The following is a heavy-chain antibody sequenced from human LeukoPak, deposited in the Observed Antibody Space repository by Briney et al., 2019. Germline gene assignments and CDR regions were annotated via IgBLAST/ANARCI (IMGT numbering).Heavy chain of an antibody. CDR2: INHSGST. CDR3: ARTGYYYGSGSYYIPAKPFDY. Sequence: SETLSLTCAVYGGSFSGYYWSWIRQPPGKGLEWIGEINHSGSTNYNPSLKSRVTISVDTSKNQFSLKLSSVTAADTAVYYFARTGYYYGSGSYYIPAKPFDYWGQGTLVTVSS. J-gene: IGHJ4*02. D-gene: IGHD3-10*01. V-gene: IGHV4-34*01. CDR1: GGSFSGYY.